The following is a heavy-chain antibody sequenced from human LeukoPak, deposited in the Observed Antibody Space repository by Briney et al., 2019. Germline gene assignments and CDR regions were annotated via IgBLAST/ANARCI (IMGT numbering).Heavy chain of an antibody. J-gene: IGHJ5*02. CDR1: GYTFSSYW. Sequence: GESLKISCKGSGYTFSSYWLACGRQMPGKGLEWMGIINPGNSETKSSPSFRGQATISADKSSNTASLQWNSLKASDTAMYYCARRFTSGWAGDHWGQGTLVTVSS. D-gene: IGHD6-19*01. CDR2: INPGNSET. CDR3: ARRFTSGWAGDH. V-gene: IGHV5-51*01.